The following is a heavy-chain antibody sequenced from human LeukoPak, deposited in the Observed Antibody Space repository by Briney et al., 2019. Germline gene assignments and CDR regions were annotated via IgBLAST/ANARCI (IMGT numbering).Heavy chain of an antibody. CDR2: INPDGSST. CDR3: ARGRGGTRDT. Sequence: GTSLRLSCTGSGFTFSTYWMHWVRQAPGKGLVWVSRINPDGSSTNYADSVKGRFTISRDNAKNTLYLQMNSLRAEDTAVYFCARGRGGTRDTWGHGTLVTVSS. J-gene: IGHJ4*03. D-gene: IGHD1-1*01. CDR1: GFTFSTYW. V-gene: IGHV3-74*01.